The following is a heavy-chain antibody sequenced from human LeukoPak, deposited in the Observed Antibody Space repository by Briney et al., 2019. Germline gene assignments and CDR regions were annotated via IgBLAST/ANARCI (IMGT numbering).Heavy chain of an antibody. J-gene: IGHJ5*02. V-gene: IGHV4-34*01. CDR2: INHSGST. D-gene: IGHD6-13*01. Sequence: SETLSLTCAVYGGSFSGYYWSWIRQPPGKGLEWIGEINHSGSTNYNPPLKSRVTISVDTSKNQFSLKLSSVTAADTAVYYCARGGVGYSSSWYARFDPWGQGTLVTVSS. CDR1: GGSFSGYY. CDR3: ARGGVGYSSSWYARFDP.